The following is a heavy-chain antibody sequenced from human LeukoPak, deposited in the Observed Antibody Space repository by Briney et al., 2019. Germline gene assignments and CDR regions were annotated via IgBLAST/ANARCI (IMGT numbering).Heavy chain of an antibody. J-gene: IGHJ4*02. CDR1: GYSISSGYY. V-gene: IGHV4-38-2*02. D-gene: IGHD3-3*01. CDR3: VGFWSGYFDY. CDR2: IYHSGST. Sequence: SETLSLTCTVSGYSISSGYYWGWIRQPPGKGLEWIGSIYHSGSTYYNPSLKSRVTISVDTSKNQFSLKLSSVAAADTAVYYCVGFWSGYFDYWGQGTLVTVSS.